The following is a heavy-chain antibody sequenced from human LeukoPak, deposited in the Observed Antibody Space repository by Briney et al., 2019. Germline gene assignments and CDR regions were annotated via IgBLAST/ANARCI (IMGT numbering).Heavy chain of an antibody. D-gene: IGHD4-4*01. V-gene: IGHV3-9*01. CDR1: GFTFDDYA. Sequence: PGGSLRLSCAASGFTFDDYAMHWVRQAPGKGLEWVSGISWNSGSIGYADSVKGRFTISRDNAKNSLYLQMNGLRAEDTALYYCAKDTYSNYVLPDYWGQGTLVTVSS. J-gene: IGHJ4*02. CDR2: ISWNSGSI. CDR3: AKDTYSNYVLPDY.